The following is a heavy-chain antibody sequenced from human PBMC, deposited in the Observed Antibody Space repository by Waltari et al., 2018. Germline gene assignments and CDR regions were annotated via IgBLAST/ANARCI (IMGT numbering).Heavy chain of an antibody. Sequence: QLQLQQWGAGLLKPSETLSLTCAVYGGSFSGYYCGWIRQPPGKGLEWIGEINNSGSTNYNPSLKSRVTISVDTSKNQFSLKLSSVTAADTAVYYCAREVKGCSSTSCYSNFDYWGQGTLVTVSS. CDR2: INNSGST. V-gene: IGHV4-34*01. D-gene: IGHD2-2*02. CDR1: GGSFSGYY. CDR3: AREVKGCSSTSCYSNFDY. J-gene: IGHJ4*02.